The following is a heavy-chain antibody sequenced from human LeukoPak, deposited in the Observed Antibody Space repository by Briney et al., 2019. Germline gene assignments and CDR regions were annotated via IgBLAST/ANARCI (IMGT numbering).Heavy chain of an antibody. V-gene: IGHV3-11*04. Sequence: GGSLRLSCAASGFTFSDYYMSWIRQAPGKGLERVSYISSSGSTIYYADSVKGRFTISRDNAKNSLYLQMNSLRAEDTAVYYCARDGYDSSGYYYWANSAGDTHHDYWGQGTLVTVSS. D-gene: IGHD3-22*01. CDR1: GFTFSDYY. CDR3: ARDGYDSSGYYYWANSAGDTHHDY. J-gene: IGHJ4*02. CDR2: ISSSGSTI.